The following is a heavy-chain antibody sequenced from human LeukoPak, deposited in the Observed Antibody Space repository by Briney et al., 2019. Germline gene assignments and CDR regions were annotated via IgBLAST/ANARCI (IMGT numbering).Heavy chain of an antibody. D-gene: IGHD3-16*01. V-gene: IGHV3-23*05. Sequence: GRSLRLSCVASGITFSHHAMNWVRQAPGKGLEWVSSVFDSGTPSYYADSVQGRFTISRHNSRNTFYLQMENLRVEDSATYYCTKAVGGGRDAYDIWGQGTRVIVSS. CDR3: TKAVGGGRDAYDI. J-gene: IGHJ3*02. CDR1: GITFSHHA. CDR2: VFDSGTPS.